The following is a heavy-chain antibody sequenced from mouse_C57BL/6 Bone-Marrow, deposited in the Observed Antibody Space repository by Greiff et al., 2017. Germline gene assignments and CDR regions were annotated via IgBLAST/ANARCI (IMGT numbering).Heavy chain of an antibody. CDR3: TRGDYGSIPFAY. Sequence: EVMLVESGEGLVKPGGSLKLSCAASGFTFSSYAMSWVRQTPEKRLEWVAYISSGGDYIYYADTVKGRFTISRDNARNTLYLQMSSLKSEDTAMDYCTRGDYGSIPFAYWGQGTLVTVSA. CDR2: ISSGGDYI. CDR1: GFTFSSYA. V-gene: IGHV5-9-1*02. J-gene: IGHJ3*01. D-gene: IGHD1-1*01.